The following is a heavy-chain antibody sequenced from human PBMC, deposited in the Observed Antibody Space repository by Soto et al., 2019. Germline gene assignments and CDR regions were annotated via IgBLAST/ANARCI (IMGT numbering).Heavy chain of an antibody. CDR3: ARSRLRFLEWSPSDY. CDR1: GYTFTSSG. D-gene: IGHD3-3*01. V-gene: IGHV1-18*01. J-gene: IGHJ4*02. CDR2: ISGYNAKT. Sequence: ASVKVSCKASGYTFTSSGLSWGRQAPGRGLEWMGWISGYNAKTNYTQKFQGRVTMTTDTSTRTAYLELRSLRSDDTAVYYCARSRLRFLEWSPSDYWGQGTVVTVSS.